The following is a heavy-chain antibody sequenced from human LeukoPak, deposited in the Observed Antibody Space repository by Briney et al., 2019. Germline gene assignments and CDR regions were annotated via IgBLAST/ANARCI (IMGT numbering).Heavy chain of an antibody. CDR1: GFTFSSYW. CDR3: ARDRGYYDSSGYPLRGYYYGMDV. V-gene: IGHV3-7*01. Sequence: GGSLRLSCAASGFTFSSYWMSWVRQAPGKGLEWVANIKRDGSEKYYVDSVKGRFTISRDNAKNSLYLQMNSLRAEDTAVYYCARDRGYYDSSGYPLRGYYYGMDVWGQGTTVTVSS. CDR2: IKRDGSEK. D-gene: IGHD3-22*01. J-gene: IGHJ6*02.